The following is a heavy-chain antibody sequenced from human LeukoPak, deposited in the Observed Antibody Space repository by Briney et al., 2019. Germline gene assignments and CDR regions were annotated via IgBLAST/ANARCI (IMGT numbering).Heavy chain of an antibody. CDR2: ISYDGSNK. V-gene: IGHV3-30*18. Sequence: GGSLRLSCAASGFTFSSYGMHWVRQAPGKGLEWVAVISYDGSNKYYADSVKGRFTISRDNSKNTLYLQMNSLRAEDTAVYYCAKCRVATIGGPYYYYGMYVWGKGTTVTVSS. CDR3: AKCRVATIGGPYYYYGMYV. CDR1: GFTFSSYG. J-gene: IGHJ6*04. D-gene: IGHD5-12*01.